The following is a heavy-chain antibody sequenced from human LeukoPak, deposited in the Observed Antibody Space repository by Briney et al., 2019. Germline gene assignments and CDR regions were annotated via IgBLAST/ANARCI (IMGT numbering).Heavy chain of an antibody. J-gene: IGHJ4*02. V-gene: IGHV3-21*05. CDR3: ARDAGGAWPFDY. CDR2: ISSTSTYI. Sequence: GGSLRLSCAAAGFTFSSYSMQWGRQAPGKGLEWVSYISSTSTYIYYADSVKGRFTPSRDNDKNSLYLQMNSLRDEDTAVYYCARDAGGAWPFDYWGQGTRVIVSS. CDR1: GFTFSSYS. D-gene: IGHD4-17*01.